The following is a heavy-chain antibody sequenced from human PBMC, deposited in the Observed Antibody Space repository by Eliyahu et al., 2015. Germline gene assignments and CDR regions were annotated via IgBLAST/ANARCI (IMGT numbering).Heavy chain of an antibody. CDR2: INWNSGSV. Sequence: EVQLVESGGGLVQPGRSLTLSXTXXGFXNFKDXAMPWVRQPPGKGLEWVSTINWNSGSVGYADSVRGRFTISRDNAQSSLYLQMNTLGPEDTALYYCVRSHRQTAYYYGLDVWGNGTTVTVSS. J-gene: IGHJ6*04. V-gene: IGHV3-9*01. CDR1: GFXNFKDXA. D-gene: IGHD3-16*01. CDR3: VRSHRQTAYYYGLDV.